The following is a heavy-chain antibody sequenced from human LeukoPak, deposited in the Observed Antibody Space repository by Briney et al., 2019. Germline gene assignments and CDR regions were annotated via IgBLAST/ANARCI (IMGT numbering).Heavy chain of an antibody. D-gene: IGHD5-24*01. CDR1: GGSINNFY. CDR3: ARHTAEKYNWFDR. V-gene: IGHV4-59*08. Sequence: PSETLSLTCTVSGGSINNFYWSWLRQPPGKGLEWIGYIYYSGSTNYNPSLKSRVTISVDTSKNQFSLKMSSVTAADTAVYYCARHTAEKYNWFDRWGQGTLVTVSS. J-gene: IGHJ5*02. CDR2: IYYSGST.